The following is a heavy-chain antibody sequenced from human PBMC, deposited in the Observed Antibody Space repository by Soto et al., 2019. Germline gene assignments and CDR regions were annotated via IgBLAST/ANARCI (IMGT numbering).Heavy chain of an antibody. D-gene: IGHD2-2*02. CDR1: GGSITAGGSY. CDR3: ARARFQVLYGKPYFDS. Sequence: QVQLQESGPGLVKPSQTLSLTCTVSGGSITAGGSYWICIRQQPGKGLEWIGNICHSGNTYYNPTTESQLTISVDTSKNHSSQMVDSVTAAETAVYYCARARFQVLYGKPYFDSWGQGTLFTVSS. V-gene: IGHV4-31*01. CDR2: ICHSGNT. J-gene: IGHJ5*01.